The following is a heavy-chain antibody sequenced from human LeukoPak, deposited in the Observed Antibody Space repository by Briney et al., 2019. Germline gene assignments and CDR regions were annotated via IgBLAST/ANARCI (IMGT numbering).Heavy chain of an antibody. Sequence: GGSLRLSCTPSGFAVDEPCTSWVRQDPGNGLGWGPCITWRGASTSHPARLGAPFTISRDNAKHSLYLEMDSLRAEDTGLYYCSRAPSTSPFYFDYWVRGTLATVSS. CDR2: ITWRGAST. CDR1: GFAVDEPC. D-gene: IGHD2-2*01. CDR3: SRAPSTSPFYFDY. V-gene: IGHV3-20*04. J-gene: IGHJ4*02.